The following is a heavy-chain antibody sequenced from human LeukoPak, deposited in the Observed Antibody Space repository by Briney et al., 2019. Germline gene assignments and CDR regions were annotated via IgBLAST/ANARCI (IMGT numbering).Heavy chain of an antibody. CDR3: ARARPQYCSSTSCLLMDV. J-gene: IGHJ6*02. V-gene: IGHV3-13*01. CDR2: IGTAGDT. D-gene: IGHD2-2*01. CDR1: GFTFSSYD. Sequence: GGSLRLSCAASGFTFSSYDMHWVRQATGKGLEWVSAIGTAGDTYYPGSVKGRFTISRENAKNSLYLQMNSLRAGDTAVYYCARARPQYCSSTSCLLMDVWGQGTTVTVS.